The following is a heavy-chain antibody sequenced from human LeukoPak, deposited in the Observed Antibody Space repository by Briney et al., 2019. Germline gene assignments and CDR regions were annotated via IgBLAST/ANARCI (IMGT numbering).Heavy chain of an antibody. J-gene: IGHJ5*02. CDR3: ARAISYCDSSGTFDP. CDR1: GFSISSGYY. V-gene: IGHV4-38-2*02. Sequence: PSETLSLTCSVSGFSISSGYYWGWIRQPPGKGLEWIGSIYHSGSSSYNPSLKSRVTISVDTSKNQFSLKLSSVTAADTAVYYCARAISYCDSSGTFDPWGQGTLVTVSS. CDR2: IYHSGSS. D-gene: IGHD3-22*01.